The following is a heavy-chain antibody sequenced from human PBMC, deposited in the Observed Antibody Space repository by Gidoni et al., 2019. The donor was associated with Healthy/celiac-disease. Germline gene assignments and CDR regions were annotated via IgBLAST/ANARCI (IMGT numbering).Heavy chain of an antibody. D-gene: IGHD4-4*01. Sequence: QVQLVQSGAEVKKPGSSVKVSCKASGGTFSSYAISWVRQAPGQGLEWMGGIIPIFGTANYAQKFQGRVTITADESTSTAYMELSSLRSEDTAVYYCARPDDYSNYERNYYGMDVWGQGTTVTVSS. CDR3: ARPDDYSNYERNYYGMDV. CDR1: GGTFSSYA. CDR2: IIPIFGTA. J-gene: IGHJ6*02. V-gene: IGHV1-69*01.